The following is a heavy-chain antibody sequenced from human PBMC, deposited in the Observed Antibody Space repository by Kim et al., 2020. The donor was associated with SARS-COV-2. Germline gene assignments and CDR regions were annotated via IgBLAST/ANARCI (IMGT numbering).Heavy chain of an antibody. J-gene: IGHJ4*02. V-gene: IGHV1-18*01. Sequence: TNYAQKLQGRVTMTTDTSTSTAYMELRSLRSDDTAVYYCARGKQWLVLDYWGQGTLVTVSS. D-gene: IGHD6-19*01. CDR2: T. CDR3: ARGKQWLVLDY.